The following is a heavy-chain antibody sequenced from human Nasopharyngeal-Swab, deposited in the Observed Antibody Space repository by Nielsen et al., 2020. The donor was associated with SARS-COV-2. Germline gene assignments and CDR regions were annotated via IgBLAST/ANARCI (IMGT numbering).Heavy chain of an antibody. J-gene: IGHJ6*02. CDR1: GFTFSSYE. Sequence: GESLKISCAASGFTFSSYEMNWVRQAPGKGLEWVSYISSSSSYTNYADSVKGRFTISRDNAKNSLYLQMNSLRAEDTAVYYCARGPHSSRGYYGMDVWGQGTTVTVSS. CDR3: ARGPHSSRGYYGMDV. V-gene: IGHV3-21*05. D-gene: IGHD6-13*01. CDR2: ISSSSSYT.